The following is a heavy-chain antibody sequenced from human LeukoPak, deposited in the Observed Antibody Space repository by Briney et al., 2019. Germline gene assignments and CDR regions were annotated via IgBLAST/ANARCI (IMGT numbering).Heavy chain of an antibody. CDR1: GFTFSSYW. Sequence: GGSLRLSCAASGFTFSSYWMHWVRQAPGKGLVWVSRINSDGSSTSYADSVKGRFTISRDNAKNLLYLQMNSLRVDDTATYYCARGASRSYWYFDLWGRGTLVTVSS. V-gene: IGHV3-74*01. CDR3: ARGASRSYWYFDL. J-gene: IGHJ2*01. CDR2: INSDGSST. D-gene: IGHD2-2*01.